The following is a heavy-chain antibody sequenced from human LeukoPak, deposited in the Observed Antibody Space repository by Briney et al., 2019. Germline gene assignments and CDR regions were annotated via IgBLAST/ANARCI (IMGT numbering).Heavy chain of an antibody. J-gene: IGHJ4*02. Sequence: PGESLRLSCAASGFTFSSYSMNWVRQAPGKGLEWVSSISSSSSYIYYADSVKGRFTISRDNAKNSLYLQMNSLRAEDTAVYYCARDEGTYDSSGYIPPPFDYWGQGTLVTVSS. D-gene: IGHD3-22*01. CDR1: GFTFSSYS. CDR3: ARDEGTYDSSGYIPPPFDY. V-gene: IGHV3-21*01. CDR2: ISSSSSYI.